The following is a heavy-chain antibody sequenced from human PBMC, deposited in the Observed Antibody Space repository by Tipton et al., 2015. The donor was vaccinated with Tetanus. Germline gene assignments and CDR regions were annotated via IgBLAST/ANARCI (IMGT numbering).Heavy chain of an antibody. CDR1: GFIFSSYG. Sequence: CAASGFIFSSYGIHWVRQAPGKGLEWVAVSWYDGTDKYYADSVKGRFTISRDNSKNTLYLQMNSLRAGDTAVYYCAREADCSGGSCFSGDFDNWGQGTQVTVSS. D-gene: IGHD2-15*01. V-gene: IGHV3-33*01. CDR2: SWYDGTDK. J-gene: IGHJ4*02. CDR3: AREADCSGGSCFSGDFDN.